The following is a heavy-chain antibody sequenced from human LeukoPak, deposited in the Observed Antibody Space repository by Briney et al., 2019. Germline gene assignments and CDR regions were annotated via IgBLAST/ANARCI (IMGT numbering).Heavy chain of an antibody. CDR2: FDSEDGET. J-gene: IGHJ6*03. CDR1: GHTLTEQS. D-gene: IGHD3-3*01. V-gene: IGHV1-24*01. CDR3: VTATQEIFGIHSHYFYYYMDV. Sequence: SVKVSCKVSGHTLTEQSMHWVRQAPGRGPGWMGGFDSEDGETIYAQKFQDRVAMTEDTSTDTAYMELSSLRSEDTAVYYCVTATQEIFGIHSHYFYYYMDVWGKGTTVTVSS.